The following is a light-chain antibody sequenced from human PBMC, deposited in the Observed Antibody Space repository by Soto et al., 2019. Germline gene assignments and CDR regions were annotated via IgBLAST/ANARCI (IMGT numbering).Light chain of an antibody. V-gene: IGKV3-15*01. CDR1: QSVSSN. CDR3: QQYNNWPPGT. CDR2: GAS. J-gene: IGKJ1*01. Sequence: EIVMTQSPATLSVSPCERATLSCRASQSVSSNLAWYQQKPGQAPRLLIYGASTRATGIPARFSGSGSGTEFTLTISSLQSEDFAVYYCQQYNNWPPGTFGQGTKVEIK.